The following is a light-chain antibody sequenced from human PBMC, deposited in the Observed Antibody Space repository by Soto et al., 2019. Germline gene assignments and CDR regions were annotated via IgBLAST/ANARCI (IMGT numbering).Light chain of an antibody. CDR1: SSNIGAGYD. CDR2: FNN. J-gene: IGLJ2*01. CDR3: QSYDSTLSGVV. Sequence: QSVLTQPPSVSGAPGQRVTISCTGSSSNIGAGYDVHWYQHLPGTAPKLLIYFNNNRPSGVPDRFSGSKSGTSASLAITGLRPEDEASDFCQSYDSTLSGVVFGGGTKLTVL. V-gene: IGLV1-40*01.